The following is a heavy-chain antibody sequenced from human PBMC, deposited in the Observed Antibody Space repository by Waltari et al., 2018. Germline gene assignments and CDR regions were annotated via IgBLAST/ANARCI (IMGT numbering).Heavy chain of an antibody. V-gene: IGHV3-23*03. D-gene: IGHD5-18*01. CDR1: GFTFSSFA. CDR3: AKDLMDTAMVGVFDY. CDR2: IYSGGST. Sequence: EVQLLESGGGLVHPGGSLRLSCAASGFTFSSFAMSWVRQAPGKGLEWVSVIYSGGSTYYADSVKGRFTISRDNSKNTLYLQMNSLRAEDTAVYYCAKDLMDTAMVGVFDYWGQGTLVTVSS. J-gene: IGHJ4*02.